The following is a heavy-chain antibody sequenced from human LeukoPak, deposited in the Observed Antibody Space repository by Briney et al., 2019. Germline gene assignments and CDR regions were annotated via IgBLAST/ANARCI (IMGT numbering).Heavy chain of an antibody. CDR2: IYYSGST. D-gene: IGHD6-13*01. CDR3: ARQGQQLDAFDI. J-gene: IGHJ3*02. CDR1: VGSISSSSYY. Sequence: SETLSLSCTVSVGSISSSSYYWGWIRQPPGKWLEWIGSIYYSGSTYYNPSLKSRVTISVDTSKNQFSLKLSSVTAADTAVYYCARQGQQLDAFDIWGQGTMVTVSS. V-gene: IGHV4-39*01.